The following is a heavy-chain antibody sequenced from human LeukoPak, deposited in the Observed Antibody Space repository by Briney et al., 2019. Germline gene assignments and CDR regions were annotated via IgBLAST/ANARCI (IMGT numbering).Heavy chain of an antibody. CDR3: ARDKEYYYDSSGWGYFDY. V-gene: IGHV3-21*01. Sequence: VWSLTLSCAASGFTFSSYSMNWVRQAPGTGLEWASSISSSSSYIYYADSVKRRFTISRDNAKNSLYLQMNSLRAEDTAVYYCARDKEYYYDSSGWGYFDYWGQGTLVTVSS. CDR2: ISSSSSYI. J-gene: IGHJ4*02. CDR1: GFTFSSYS. D-gene: IGHD3-22*01.